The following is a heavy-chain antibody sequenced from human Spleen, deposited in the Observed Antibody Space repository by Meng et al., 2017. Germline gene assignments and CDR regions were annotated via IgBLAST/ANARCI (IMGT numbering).Heavy chain of an antibody. J-gene: IGHJ4*02. CDR1: GGSISSGGFH. D-gene: IGHD5-24*01. Sequence: QGERKELGQGRVKLSTPLSLTCTGSGGSISSGGFHWSWIRQHPGKGLEWIGYIYYTGSTYYNPSLKSLVTISVDTSKNQFSLKLSSVTAADTAVYYCARARDGGGWFDYWGQGTLVTVSS. CDR2: IYYTGST. V-gene: IGHV4-31*01. CDR3: ARARDGGGWFDY.